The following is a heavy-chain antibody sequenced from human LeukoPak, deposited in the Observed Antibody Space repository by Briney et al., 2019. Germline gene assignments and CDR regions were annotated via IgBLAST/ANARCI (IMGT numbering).Heavy chain of an antibody. CDR2: IYYSGST. J-gene: IGHJ4*02. CDR1: GGSISSYY. CDR3: ARDCSSTSCYGGGFDY. V-gene: IGHV4-59*01. D-gene: IGHD2-2*01. Sequence: PSETLSLTCTVSGGSISSYYWSWIRQPPGKGLEWTGYIYYSGSTNYNPSLKSRVTISVDTSKNQFSLKLSSVTAADTAVYYCARDCSSTSCYGGGFDYWGRGTLVTVSS.